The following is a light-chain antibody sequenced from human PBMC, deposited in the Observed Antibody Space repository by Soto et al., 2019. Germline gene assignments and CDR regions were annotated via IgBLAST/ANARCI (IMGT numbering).Light chain of an antibody. V-gene: IGKV1-5*01. Sequence: DIQMTQSPSTLSSSVGDRSTIAFRASQSINNWVAWYQQKPGKAPKLLIYGATSLESGVPSRFSGSGSGTEFTLTISSLQPDDFATYYCHQYNRYLWTFGQGTKVDI. CDR3: HQYNRYLWT. CDR2: GAT. CDR1: QSINNW. J-gene: IGKJ1*01.